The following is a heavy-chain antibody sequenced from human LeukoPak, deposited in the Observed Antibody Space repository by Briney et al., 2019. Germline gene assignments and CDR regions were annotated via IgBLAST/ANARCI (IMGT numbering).Heavy chain of an antibody. CDR1: GFTFSSSA. CDR3: AKAKPRDSSGYYYGGYYFDY. CDR2: ISASGGST. J-gene: IGHJ4*02. V-gene: IGHV3-23*01. D-gene: IGHD3-22*01. Sequence: GGSLRLSCAASGFTFSSSAMSWVRQVPGKGLEWVSGISASGGSTSYADSVRGRFTISRDNSKNTLYLQMNSLRAEDTAVYYCAKAKPRDSSGYYYGGYYFDYWGQGTLVTVSS.